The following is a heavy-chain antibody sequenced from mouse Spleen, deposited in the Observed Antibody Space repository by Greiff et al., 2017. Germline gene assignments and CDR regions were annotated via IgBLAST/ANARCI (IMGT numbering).Heavy chain of an antibody. CDR2: ISDDGSN. CDR3: AREITTTTSFDY. Sequence: EVQLVESGPGLVKPSQSLSLTCSVTGYSITSGYYWKWIRQPPGNKKEWTGDISDDGSNNYKPSLKNRISITRDTSKNQFFLKLNSVTTEDTAPYYCAREITTTTSFDYWGQGTTLTVSS. V-gene: IGHV3-6*01. J-gene: IGHJ2*01. CDR1: GYSITSGYY. D-gene: IGHD2-4*01.